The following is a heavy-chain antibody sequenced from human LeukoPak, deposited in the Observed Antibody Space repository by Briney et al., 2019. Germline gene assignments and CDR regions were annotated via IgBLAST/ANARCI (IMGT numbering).Heavy chain of an antibody. Sequence: SETLSLTCTVSGGSISSGSYYWSWLRHPAGTGLEWIERIYTSGSTNYNPSLKSRITISVDTSKNHFSLKLSSVTAADTAVYYCARDRGSLWFGELFDAFDIWGQGTMVTVSS. CDR3: ARDRGSLWFGELFDAFDI. CDR1: GGSISSGSYY. D-gene: IGHD3-10*01. CDR2: IYTSGST. V-gene: IGHV4-61*02. J-gene: IGHJ3*02.